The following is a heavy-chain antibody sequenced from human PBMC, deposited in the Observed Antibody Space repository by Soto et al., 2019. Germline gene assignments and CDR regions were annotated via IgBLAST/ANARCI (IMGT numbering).Heavy chain of an antibody. CDR3: ARERPDGSRLDP. V-gene: IGHV4-30-4*01. CDR2: IYYSGST. CDR1: GGSISSGDYY. J-gene: IGHJ5*02. Sequence: QVQLQESGPGLVKPSQTLSLTCTVSGGSISSGDYYWSWIRQPPGKGLEWIGYIYYSGSTYYNPSPKSQVTISVDTSKNLASLKLSSVTAADTAVYYCARERPDGSRLDPWGQGTLVTVSS. D-gene: IGHD6-13*01.